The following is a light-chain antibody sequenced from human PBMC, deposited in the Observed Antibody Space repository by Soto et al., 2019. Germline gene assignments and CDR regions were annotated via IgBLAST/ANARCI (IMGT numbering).Light chain of an antibody. Sequence: QSVLTQPPSVPGAPGQRVPISCPGGSPKTGAGYDVHWNQQLPGTAPNLLIYGNSNRPSGVPDRFSGSKSGTSASLAITGLRAEDEADYYCQSYDSSLSGWVFGGGTKLTVL. J-gene: IGLJ3*02. CDR3: QSYDSSLSGWV. V-gene: IGLV1-40*01. CDR2: GNS. CDR1: SPKTGAGYD.